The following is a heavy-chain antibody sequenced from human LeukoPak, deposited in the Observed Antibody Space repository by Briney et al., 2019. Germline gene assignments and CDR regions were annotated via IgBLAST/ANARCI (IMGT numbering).Heavy chain of an antibody. J-gene: IGHJ4*02. Sequence: SETLSLTCTVSGGSISSYYWSWLRQPPGKGLEWIGYIYSSGGTNYNPSLKSRVTISVDTSKNQFSLKLSSVTAADTAYYYCARVPYGGSASLFDYWGQGTLATVSS. CDR3: ARVPYGGSASLFDY. V-gene: IGHV4-59*01. CDR2: IYSSGGT. CDR1: GGSISSYY. D-gene: IGHD6-6*01.